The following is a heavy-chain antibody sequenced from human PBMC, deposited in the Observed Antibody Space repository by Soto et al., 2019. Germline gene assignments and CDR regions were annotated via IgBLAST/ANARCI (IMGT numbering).Heavy chain of an antibody. D-gene: IGHD2-15*01. CDR3: ARGVVAAVYYFDY. CDR2: IYYSGST. J-gene: IGHJ4*02. Sequence: PSETLSLTCTVSGGSISSGGYYWSWIRQHPGKGLEWIGYIYYSGSTYYNPSLKSRVTISVDTSKNQFSLKLSSVTAADTAVYYCARGVVAAVYYFDYWGQGTLVTVSS. CDR1: GGSISSGGYY. V-gene: IGHV4-31*03.